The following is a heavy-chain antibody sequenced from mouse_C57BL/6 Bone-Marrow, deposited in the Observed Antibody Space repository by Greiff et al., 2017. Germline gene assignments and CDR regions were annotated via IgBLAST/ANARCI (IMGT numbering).Heavy chain of an antibody. CDR3: ARGFAY. J-gene: IGHJ3*01. V-gene: IGHV3-6*01. Sequence: DVQLVESGPGLVKPSQSLSLTCSVTGYSITSGYYWNWIRQFPGNKLEWMGYISYDGSNNYNPSLKNRISITRDPSKNQFFLKLNSVTPEDTATYYCARGFAYWGQGTLVTVSA. CDR1: GYSITSGYY. CDR2: ISYDGSN.